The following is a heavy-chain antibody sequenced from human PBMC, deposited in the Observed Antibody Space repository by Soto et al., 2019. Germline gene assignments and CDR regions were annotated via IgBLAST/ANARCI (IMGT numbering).Heavy chain of an antibody. CDR1: GLTSTRYW. CDR3: VYDVGGY. CDR2: IKHDGTLK. Sequence: EVQLLESGGGLVQPGGSLRLSCLVSGLTSTRYWMAWVRQAPGRGPEWVANIKHDGTLKYYLDSVWGRFTISTANAKKSRSLHMNGLRVAVAAVYHCVYDVGGYWGQGPPVTVS. J-gene: IGHJ1*01. D-gene: IGHD2-8*01. V-gene: IGHV3-7*05.